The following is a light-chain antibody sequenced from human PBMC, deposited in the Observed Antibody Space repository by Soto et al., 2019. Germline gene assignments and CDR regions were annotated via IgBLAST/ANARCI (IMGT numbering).Light chain of an antibody. V-gene: IGKV1-39*01. Sequence: DIQMTQSPSSLSASVGDRVTITCRASQSITRYLNWYQQKAGKAPKVLIYGASSLQSGVPSRFSGSGSGKDFNLTISGLQPEDSASYYCQQTSSAPLTFGGGTKVEIK. CDR1: QSITRY. CDR2: GAS. J-gene: IGKJ4*01. CDR3: QQTSSAPLT.